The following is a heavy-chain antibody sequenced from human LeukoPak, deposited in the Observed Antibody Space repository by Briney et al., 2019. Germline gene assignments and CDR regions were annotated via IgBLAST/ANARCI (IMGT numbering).Heavy chain of an antibody. CDR2: IYTSGST. CDR1: GGSISSYY. CDR3: ATASSGGYSYGYDLDY. V-gene: IGHV4-4*07. Sequence: PSETLSLTCTVSGGSISSYYWSWIRQPAGKGLEWIGRIYTSGSTNYNPSLKSRVTMSVDTSKNQFSLKLSSVTAADTAVYYCATASSGGYSYGYDLDYWGQGTLVTVSS. J-gene: IGHJ4*02. D-gene: IGHD5-18*01.